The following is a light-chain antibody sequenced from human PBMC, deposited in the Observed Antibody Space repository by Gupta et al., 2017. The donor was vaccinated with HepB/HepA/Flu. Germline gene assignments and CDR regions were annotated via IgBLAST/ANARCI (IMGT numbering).Light chain of an antibody. CDR2: DIS. Sequence: HAVVTQEHSLTVSLGGTVILTCGSMTGTVTSSHYPYWFQQRPGQAPRPLIYDISHTYSWTPALVSSSLLWGNAAMTLSYALPADETDYYCLLEYNGVRIFGGGTKLTVL. V-gene: IGLV7-46*01. CDR3: LLEYNGVRI. CDR1: TGTVTSSHY. J-gene: IGLJ2*01.